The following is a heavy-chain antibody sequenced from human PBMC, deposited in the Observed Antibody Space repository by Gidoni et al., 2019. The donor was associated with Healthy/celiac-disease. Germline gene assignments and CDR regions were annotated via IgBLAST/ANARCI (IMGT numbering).Heavy chain of an antibody. CDR2: IIPIFGTA. V-gene: IGHV1-69*06. CDR1: GGTFSSYA. D-gene: IGHD3-22*01. CDR3: ARGGHYYDSSGYYRVIRDAFDI. J-gene: IGHJ3*02. Sequence: QVQLVQSGAEVKKPGSSVNVSCKASGGTFSSYAISWVRQAPGQGLEWMGGIIPIFGTANYAQKFQGRVTITADKSTSTAYMELSSLRSEDTAVYYCARGGHYYDSSGYYRVIRDAFDIWGQGTMVTVSS.